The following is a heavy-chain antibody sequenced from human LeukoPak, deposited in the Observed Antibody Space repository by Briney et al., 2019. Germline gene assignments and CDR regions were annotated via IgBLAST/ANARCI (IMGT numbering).Heavy chain of an antibody. CDR1: GYTFTSYD. CDR2: MNPNSGNT. D-gene: IGHD2-2*02. J-gene: IGHJ6*03. Sequence: ASVKVSCKASGYTFTSYDINWVRQATGQGLEWMGWMNPNSGNTGYAQKFQGRVTITRNTSTSTAYMELSSLRSEDTAVYYCARERRYCSSTSCYTGYYYYYMDVWGKGTTVTVSS. CDR3: ARERRYCSSTSCYTGYYYYYMDV. V-gene: IGHV1-8*03.